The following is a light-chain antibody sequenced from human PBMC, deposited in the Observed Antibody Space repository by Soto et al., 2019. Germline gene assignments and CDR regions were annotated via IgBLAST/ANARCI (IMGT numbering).Light chain of an antibody. CDR2: EVS. CDR3: CSYAGSSTRGYV. Sequence: QSVLTQPASVSGSPGQSITISCTGTSSDVGSYNLVSWYQQHPGKAPKLMIYEVSKRPSGVSNRFSGSKSGNTASLTISGLQAEDEADYYCCSYAGSSTRGYVFGTGTKVTVL. V-gene: IGLV2-23*02. CDR1: SSDVGSYNL. J-gene: IGLJ1*01.